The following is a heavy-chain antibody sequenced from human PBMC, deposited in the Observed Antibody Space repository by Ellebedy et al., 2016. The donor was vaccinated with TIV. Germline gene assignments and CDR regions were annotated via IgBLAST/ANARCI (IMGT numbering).Heavy chain of an antibody. CDR3: ARGATHRRSTVITNFDC. D-gene: IGHD4-23*01. CDR1: GFTVRSNS. Sequence: GESLKISCAASGFTVRSNSMSWVRQAPGKGLEWVSVIETGGNTYYADSVKGRFTISRDNSKDTLYLQMNSLRAEDTAVYYCARGATHRRSTVITNFDCWGQGTLVTVSS. CDR2: IETGGNT. V-gene: IGHV3-53*01. J-gene: IGHJ4*02.